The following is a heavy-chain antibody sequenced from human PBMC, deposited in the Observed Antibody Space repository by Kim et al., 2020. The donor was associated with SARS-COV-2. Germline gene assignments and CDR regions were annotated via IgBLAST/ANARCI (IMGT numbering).Heavy chain of an antibody. CDR2: ISYDGSNK. D-gene: IGHD5-18*01. J-gene: IGHJ6*02. CDR1: GFTFSSYG. V-gene: IGHV3-30*18. Sequence: GGSLRLSCAASGFTFSSYGMHWVRQAPGKGLEWVAVISYDGSNKYYADSVKGRFTISRDNSKNTLYLQMNSLRAEDTAVYYCAKSYGYSYGYYYYGMDVWGQGTTVTVSS. CDR3: AKSYGYSYGYYYYGMDV.